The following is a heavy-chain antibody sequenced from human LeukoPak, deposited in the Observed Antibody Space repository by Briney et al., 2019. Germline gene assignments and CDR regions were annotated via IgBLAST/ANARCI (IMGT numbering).Heavy chain of an antibody. CDR1: GGSISNYY. V-gene: IGHV4-4*07. CDR3: ASGSSGYDP. D-gene: IGHD5-12*01. Sequence: SETLSLTCTVSGGSISNYYWSWIRQPAGKGLEWIGRIYSSGTTIYNPSLKSRVTMSVDTSKDQFSLKLSSVTAADTAVYFCASGSSGYDPWGQGTLVTVSS. J-gene: IGHJ5*02. CDR2: IYSSGTT.